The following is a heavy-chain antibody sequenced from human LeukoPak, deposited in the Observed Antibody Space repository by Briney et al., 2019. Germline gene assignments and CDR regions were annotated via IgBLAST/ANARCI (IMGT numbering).Heavy chain of an antibody. D-gene: IGHD5-18*01. CDR2: IYTSGST. Sequence: SETLSLTCTVSGGSLSSYCCSWVRQPAGKGLEWVGRIYTSGSTNLHPSLKSRVTIAVDKSKNQFSLKLSSVAAADTAVYYCARVVREAQLWYDYMDVWGRGTTVTGSS. CDR3: ARVVREAQLWYDYMDV. V-gene: IGHV4-4*07. J-gene: IGHJ6*03. CDR1: GGSLSSYC.